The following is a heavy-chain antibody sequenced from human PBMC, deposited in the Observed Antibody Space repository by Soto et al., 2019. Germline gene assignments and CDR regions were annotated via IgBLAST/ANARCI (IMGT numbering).Heavy chain of an antibody. V-gene: IGHV3-15*01. CDR1: GFTFSNAC. J-gene: IGHJ4*02. CDR2: IQRKTDGGTT. D-gene: IGHD3-22*01. Sequence: PGGSLRLSCAASGFTFSNACMSCVRQAPGKGLEWVGRIQRKTDGGTTDYAAPVKGRFTISGADTKNTLYLQMNSLKTEDTAVYYCTTGLSSVYYSFDDWGQGTLVTVSS. CDR3: TTGLSSVYYSFDD.